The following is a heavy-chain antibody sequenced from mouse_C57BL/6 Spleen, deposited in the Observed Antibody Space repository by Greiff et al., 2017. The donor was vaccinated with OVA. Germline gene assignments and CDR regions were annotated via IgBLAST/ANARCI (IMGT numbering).Heavy chain of an antibody. CDR3: ASYDYDEWDY. CDR1: GFTFSSYA. CDR2: ISDGGSYT. D-gene: IGHD2-4*01. J-gene: IGHJ4*01. Sequence: VQLKESGGGLVKPGGSLKLSCAASGFTFSSYAMSWVRQTPEKRLEWVATISDGGSYTYYPDNVKGRFTISRDNAKNNLYLQMSHLKSEDTAMYYCASYDYDEWDYWGQGTSVTVSS. V-gene: IGHV5-4*01.